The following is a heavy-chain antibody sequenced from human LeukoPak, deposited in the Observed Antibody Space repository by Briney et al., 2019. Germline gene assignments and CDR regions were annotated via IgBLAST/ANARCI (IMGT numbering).Heavy chain of an antibody. J-gene: IGHJ4*02. CDR2: ISETGGVT. CDR1: GFSFGSYP. CDR3: AKKWGVGTTTLDYFDY. Sequence: PGGSLRLSCVVSGFSFGSYPMSWVRQAPGKGLEWVSVISETGGVTHYADSVKGRFTISRDNSKNTLYLQMNSLTDEDTAVYYCAKKWGVGTTTLDYFDYWGQGTLVTVSS. V-gene: IGHV3-23*01. D-gene: IGHD1-26*01.